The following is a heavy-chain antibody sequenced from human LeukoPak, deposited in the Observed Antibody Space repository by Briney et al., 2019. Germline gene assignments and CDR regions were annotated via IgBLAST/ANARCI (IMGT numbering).Heavy chain of an antibody. D-gene: IGHD3-3*01. Sequence: GGSLRLSCAASGITFISAWMKWVRQAPGKGLEWVGRIKSKTDGGTAEHAAPVKGRFIISRDDSKNTLYLQMNSLNSDDTGVYYCATALRGVGFWGQGTLVTVPS. CDR1: GITFISAW. CDR3: ATALRGVGF. V-gene: IGHV3-15*01. J-gene: IGHJ4*02. CDR2: IKSKTDGGTA.